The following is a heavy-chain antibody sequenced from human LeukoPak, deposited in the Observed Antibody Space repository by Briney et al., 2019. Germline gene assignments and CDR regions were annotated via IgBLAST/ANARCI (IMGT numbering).Heavy chain of an antibody. D-gene: IGHD1-1*01. CDR1: RFTFNRSW. J-gene: IGHJ4*02. CDR2: LDPSGSQK. Sequence: PGGSLRLSCAASRFTFNRSWMNWVRQAPGKGLEWVANLDPSGSQKRYVDSVKGRFIISKDNPGASLYLDMYSLRAEDTAIYYCAIWTSGNYWGQGTLVTVSS. CDR3: AIWTSGNY. V-gene: IGHV3-7*01.